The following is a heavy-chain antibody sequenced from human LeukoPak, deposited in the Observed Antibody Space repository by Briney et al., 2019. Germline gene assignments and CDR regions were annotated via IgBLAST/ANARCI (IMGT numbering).Heavy chain of an antibody. D-gene: IGHD6-25*01. Sequence: GGSLRLSCAASGFTVSSNYMSWVRQAPGKGLEWVSVIYSGGSTYYPDSVKGRFTLSRDNSRNTLSLQMNSLRAEDTAVYYCARAAANYYYYYMDVWGKGTTVTVSS. J-gene: IGHJ6*03. CDR2: IYSGGST. V-gene: IGHV3-53*01. CDR3: ARAAANYYYYYMDV. CDR1: GFTVSSNY.